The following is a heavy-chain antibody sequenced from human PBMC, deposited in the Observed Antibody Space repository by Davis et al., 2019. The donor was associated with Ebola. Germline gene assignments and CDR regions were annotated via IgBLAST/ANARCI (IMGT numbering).Heavy chain of an antibody. CDR3: AGNPRRLVAYFDN. CDR2: INPNSGGT. V-gene: IGHV1-2*06. D-gene: IGHD6-6*01. CDR1: GYSFTDYY. J-gene: IGHJ4*02. Sequence: AASVKVSCKASGYSFTDYYMHWVRQAPGQGLEWMGRINPNSGGTNYAQKFQGRVTMTRDTSISTAYMELSSLTYEDTAVYYCAGNPRRLVAYFDNWGQGTLVTVSS.